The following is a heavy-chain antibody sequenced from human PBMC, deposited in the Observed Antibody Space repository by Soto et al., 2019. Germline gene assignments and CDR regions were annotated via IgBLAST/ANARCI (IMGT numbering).Heavy chain of an antibody. D-gene: IGHD3-22*01. Sequence: SGATLVHPTETLTLTCTFPGISLSASGGAVGWVRQPPGKALEWLALIYCDDDKGYNPALKSRLTITKDTSNTQVVLRMTNIDPVDTATYYGAHEESHLYYDVSGYPYWFDPWGQGTLVTVSS. J-gene: IGHJ5*02. V-gene: IGHV2-5*02. CDR3: AHEESHLYYDVSGYPYWFDP. CDR1: GISLSASGGA. CDR2: IYCDDDK.